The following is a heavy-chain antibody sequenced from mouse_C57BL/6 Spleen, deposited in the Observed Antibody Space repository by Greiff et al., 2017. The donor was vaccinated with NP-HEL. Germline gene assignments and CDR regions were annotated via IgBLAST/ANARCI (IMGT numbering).Heavy chain of an antibody. V-gene: IGHV5-6*02. CDR3: ARWYYGSSPAWFAY. CDR1: GFTFSSYG. CDR2: ISSGGSYT. J-gene: IGHJ3*01. D-gene: IGHD1-1*01. Sequence: DVKLVESGGDLVKPGGSLKLSCAASGFTFSSYGMSWVRQTPDKRLEWVATISSGGSYTYYPDSVKGRFTISRDNAKNTLYLQMSSLKSEDTAMYYCARWYYGSSPAWFAYWGQGTLVTVSA.